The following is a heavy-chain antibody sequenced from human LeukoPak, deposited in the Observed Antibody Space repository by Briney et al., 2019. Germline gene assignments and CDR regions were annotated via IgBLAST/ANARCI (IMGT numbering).Heavy chain of an antibody. CDR3: ARSNYGGQGAGDNWFDP. J-gene: IGHJ5*02. D-gene: IGHD4-23*01. CDR1: GYTFTGYY. Sequence: ASVKVSCKTSGYTFTGYYLHWVRQAPGQGLEWMGWINPNIGGTNYALKFQGRVTMTRDTSISTAYMDLNSLTPDDTAVYYCARSNYGGQGAGDNWFDPWGQGTLVTVSS. CDR2: INPNIGGT. V-gene: IGHV1-2*02.